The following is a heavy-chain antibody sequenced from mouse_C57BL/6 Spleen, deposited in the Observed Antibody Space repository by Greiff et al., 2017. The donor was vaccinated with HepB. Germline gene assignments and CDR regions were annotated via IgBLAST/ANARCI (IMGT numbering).Heavy chain of an antibody. CDR2: INPNNGGT. Sequence: EVQLQQSGPELVKPGASVKIPCKASGYTFTDYNMDWVKQSHGKSLEWIGDINPNNGGTIYNQKFKGKATLTVDKSSSTAYMELRSLTSEDTAVYYCASGAQATGFAYWGQGTLVTVSA. D-gene: IGHD3-2*02. CDR1: GYTFTDYN. CDR3: ASGAQATGFAY. V-gene: IGHV1-18*01. J-gene: IGHJ3*01.